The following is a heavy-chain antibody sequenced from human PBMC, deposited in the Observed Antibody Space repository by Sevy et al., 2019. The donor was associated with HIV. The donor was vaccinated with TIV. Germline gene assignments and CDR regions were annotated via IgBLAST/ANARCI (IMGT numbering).Heavy chain of an antibody. D-gene: IGHD5-12*01. CDR2: IYSGGTT. J-gene: IGHJ3*01. V-gene: IGHV3-53*01. CDR1: GFTVSSKY. Sequence: GGSLRLSCAASGFTVSSKYMSWVRQAPGKGLEWVSVIYSGGTTYYAASAKGRFTISRAISKNTWLLQLNGLRAEDTAVYYCARDLEEDGYVPHAFDLWGQGTMVTVSS. CDR3: ARDLEEDGYVPHAFDL.